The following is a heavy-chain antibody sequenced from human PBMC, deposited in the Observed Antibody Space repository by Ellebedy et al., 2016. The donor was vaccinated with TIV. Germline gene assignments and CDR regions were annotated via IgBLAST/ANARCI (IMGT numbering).Heavy chain of an antibody. CDR1: GDSVSSNSAA. V-gene: IGHV6-1*01. CDR3: ARDPDGDPFAFDI. D-gene: IGHD4-17*01. CDR2: TYYRSKWYN. J-gene: IGHJ3*02. Sequence: SQTLSLTCXISGDSVSSNSAAWNWIRPSPSRGLEWLGRTYYRSKWYNDYAVSVKSRITINPDTSKNQFSLQLNSVTPEDTAVYYCARDPDGDPFAFDIWGQGTMVTVSS.